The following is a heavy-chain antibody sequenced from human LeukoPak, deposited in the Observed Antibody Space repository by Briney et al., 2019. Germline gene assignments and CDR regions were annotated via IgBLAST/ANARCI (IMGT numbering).Heavy chain of an antibody. CDR2: RNPNSGNT. J-gene: IGHJ4*02. V-gene: IGHV1-8*01. Sequence: GASVKLSCKASGYTFTSYDINWVQQATGQGLEWRGWRNPNSGNTGYTQKFQGRVTMTRNTSISTAYMELSSLRSEDTAVYYCARGVTFLVGATTSVVDYWGQGTLVTVSS. CDR1: GYTFTSYD. D-gene: IGHD1-26*01. CDR3: ARGVTFLVGATTSVVDY.